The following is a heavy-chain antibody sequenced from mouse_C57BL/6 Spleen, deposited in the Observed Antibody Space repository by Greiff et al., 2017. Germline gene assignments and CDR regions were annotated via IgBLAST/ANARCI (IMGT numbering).Heavy chain of an antibody. CDR2: INPGSGST. D-gene: IGHD2-2*01. Sequence: QVQLQQSGAELVKPGASVKMSCKASGYTFTSYWITWVKQRPGQGLEWIGDINPGSGSTNYNEKFKSKATLTVDTSSSTAYMQLSSLTSGDSAVXDCAGGDCAYDPYYYAREYWGQGTSVTVSS. CDR3: AGGDCAYDPYYYAREY. CDR1: GYTFTSYW. V-gene: IGHV1-55*01. J-gene: IGHJ4*01.